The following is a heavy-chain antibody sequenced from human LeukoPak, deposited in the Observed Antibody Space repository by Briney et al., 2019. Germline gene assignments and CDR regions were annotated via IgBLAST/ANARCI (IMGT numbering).Heavy chain of an antibody. V-gene: IGHV1-69*05. J-gene: IGHJ6*02. D-gene: IGHD4-23*01. CDR1: GGTFNIYS. CDR2: IIPNCGNA. CDR3: ARDYGGNSGRMDV. Sequence: AETVSYKACGGTFNIYSIRGVRQAPGQGREGVGGIIPNCGNANYAQKFQGRVTITTDTSTSTAYMELSSLRSEDTAVYYCARDYGGNSGRMDVWGQGTTVTVSS.